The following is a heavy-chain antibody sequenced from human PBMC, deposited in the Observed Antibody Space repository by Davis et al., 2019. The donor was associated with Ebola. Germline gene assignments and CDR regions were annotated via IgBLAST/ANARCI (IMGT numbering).Heavy chain of an antibody. Sequence: GGSLRLSCAASGFTVSSNYMSWVRQAPGKGLEWVSVIYSGGNTYYADSVKGRFTISRDNSKNTLDLQMNSLRPEDTAVYYCAKTRSNWWNDALEIWGRGTMVIVSS. J-gene: IGHJ3*02. CDR1: GFTVSSNY. CDR3: AKTRSNWWNDALEI. CDR2: IYSGGNT. V-gene: IGHV3-53*05. D-gene: IGHD2-8*02.